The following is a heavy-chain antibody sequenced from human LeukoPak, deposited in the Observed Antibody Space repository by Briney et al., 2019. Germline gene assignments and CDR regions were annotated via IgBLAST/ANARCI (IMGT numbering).Heavy chain of an antibody. CDR1: GYTLTELS. CDR3: ATPRPHYYDSSGYKGDAFDI. CDR2: FDPEDGET. Sequence: ASVKVSCKXSGYTLTELSMHWVRQAPGKGLEWMGGFDPEDGETIYAQKFQGRVTMTEDTSTDTAYMELSSLRSEDTAVYYCATPRPHYYDSSGYKGDAFDIWGQGTMVTVSS. D-gene: IGHD3-22*01. V-gene: IGHV1-24*01. J-gene: IGHJ3*02.